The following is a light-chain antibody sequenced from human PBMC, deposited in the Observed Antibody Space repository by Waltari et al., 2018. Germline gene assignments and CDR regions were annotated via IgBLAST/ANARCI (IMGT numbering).Light chain of an antibody. V-gene: IGKV1-39*01. CDR1: QSISSY. CDR3: QQSYSTPLT. CDR2: AAS. J-gene: IGKJ3*01. Sequence: DIQLTQSPSSLSASVGDRVTITCRASQSISSYLNWYQQKPGKAPKLLIYAASSLQSGVPSRFSGSGSGTDFTLTISSLQPHDFATYYCQQSYSTPLTFGPGTKVDIK.